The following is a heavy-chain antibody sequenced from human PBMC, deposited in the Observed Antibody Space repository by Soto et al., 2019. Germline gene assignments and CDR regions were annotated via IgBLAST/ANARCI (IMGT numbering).Heavy chain of an antibody. CDR2: IYWDDDK. J-gene: IGHJ5*02. CDR1: GFSLSTSGVG. CDR3: AHRGYGSGSYYPNNWFDP. D-gene: IGHD3-10*01. V-gene: IGHV2-5*02. Sequence: SGPTLVNPTQTLTLTCTFSGFSLSTSGVGVGWIRQPPGKALEWLALIYWDDDKRYSPSLKSRLTITKDTSKNQVVLTMTNMDPVDTATYYCAHRGYGSGSYYPNNWFDPWGQGTLVTVSS.